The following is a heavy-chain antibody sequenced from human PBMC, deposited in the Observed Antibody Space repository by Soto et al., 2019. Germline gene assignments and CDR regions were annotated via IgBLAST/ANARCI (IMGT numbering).Heavy chain of an antibody. CDR2: IRSKANSYAT. V-gene: IGHV3-73*01. Sequence: EVQLVESGGGLVQPGGSLKLSCAASGLTFSGSAMHWVRQASGKGLEWVGRIRSKANSYATEYAASVKGRFTISRDDSKNTPYLNINSLKTEDAALYYCTRHADLGYCSSTSCYDFDYWGQGTLVTVSS. J-gene: IGHJ4*02. D-gene: IGHD2-2*01. CDR3: TRHADLGYCSSTSCYDFDY. CDR1: GLTFSGSA.